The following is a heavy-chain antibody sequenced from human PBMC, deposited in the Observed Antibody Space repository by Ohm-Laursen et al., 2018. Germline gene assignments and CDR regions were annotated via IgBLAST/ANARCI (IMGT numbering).Heavy chain of an antibody. V-gene: IGHV3-21*01. D-gene: IGHD4-23*01. J-gene: IGHJ4*02. Sequence: SLRLSCAASGFTFSNYGMNWVRQAPGKGLEWVSSISSRGDYIYYTDSLKGRFNISRDNAKNSLYLQMNSLRAEDTAVYYCARDNDYGGLDFDYWGQGTLVTVSS. CDR1: GFTFSNYG. CDR2: ISSRGDYI. CDR3: ARDNDYGGLDFDY.